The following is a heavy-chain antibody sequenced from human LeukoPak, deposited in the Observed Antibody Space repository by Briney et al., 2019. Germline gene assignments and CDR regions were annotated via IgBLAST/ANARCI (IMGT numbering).Heavy chain of an antibody. D-gene: IGHD2/OR15-2a*01. CDR2: VYYSGST. J-gene: IGHJ4*02. CDR1: GGSINSYY. Sequence: KPSETLSLTCTVSGGSINSYYWSWIRQPPGKGLEWIGYVYYSGSTNYKSSLKSRLTISVDTSKNQFSLKLSSVTAADTAVYYCAGHHPRNTVDFWGQGTLVTVSS. V-gene: IGHV4-59*08. CDR3: AGHHPRNTVDF.